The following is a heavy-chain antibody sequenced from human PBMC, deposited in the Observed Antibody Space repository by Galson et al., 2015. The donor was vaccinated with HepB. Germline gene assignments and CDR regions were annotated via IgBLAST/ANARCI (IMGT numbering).Heavy chain of an antibody. V-gene: IGHV3-30*04. CDR1: GFTFSSYA. CDR3: ARDAGRDFDWLYYFDY. D-gene: IGHD3-9*01. CDR2: ISYDGSNK. J-gene: IGHJ4*02. Sequence: SLRLSCAASGFTFSSYAMHWVRQAPGKGLGWVAVISYDGSNKYYADSVKGRFTLSRDNSKNTLYLQMNSLRAEDTAVYYCARDAGRDFDWLYYFDYWGQGTLVTVSS.